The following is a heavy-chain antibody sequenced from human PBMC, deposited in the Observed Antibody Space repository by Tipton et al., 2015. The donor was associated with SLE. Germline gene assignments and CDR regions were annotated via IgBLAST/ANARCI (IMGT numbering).Heavy chain of an antibody. CDR2: IIPIFGTA. D-gene: IGHD2-21*01. J-gene: IGHJ6*02. CDR3: ARAYCGGDCYLYYYYYGMDV. CDR1: GGTFRSYA. V-gene: IGHV1-69*05. Sequence: QLVQSGAEVKKPGSSVKVSCKASGGTFRSYAISWVRQAPGQGLEWMGGIIPIFGTAKYAQKFQGRVTINTDESTSTAYMELSSLRSEDTAVYYCARAYCGGDCYLYYYYYGMDVWGQGTTVTVSS.